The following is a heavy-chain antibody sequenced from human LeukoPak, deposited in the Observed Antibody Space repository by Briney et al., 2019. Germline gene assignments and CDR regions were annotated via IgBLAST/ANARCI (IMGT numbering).Heavy chain of an antibody. CDR3: ARGPLVRLPSSFDP. Sequence: ASVTVSFKASGYTFTSYDINWVRQATGQGLEWMGWMNPNSGNTGSAQRFQGRVTMTRDTSRSTAYMELRSLTSEDTAVYYCARGPLVRLPSSFDPWGQGTLVTVSS. CDR2: MNPNSGNT. D-gene: IGHD3-16*02. CDR1: GYTFTSYD. J-gene: IGHJ5*02. V-gene: IGHV1-8*01.